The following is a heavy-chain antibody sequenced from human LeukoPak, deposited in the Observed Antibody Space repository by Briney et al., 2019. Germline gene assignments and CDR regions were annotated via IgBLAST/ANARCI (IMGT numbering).Heavy chain of an antibody. J-gene: IGHJ6*02. CDR2: ISGSGDST. D-gene: IGHD3-16*01. Sequence: GGSLRLSCAASGLTLSSYAMSWVRQAPGKGLEWVSAISGSGDSTYYADSVKGRFTISRDNSKNTLYLQMNSLRAEDTAVYYCANPTLAPTSDVWGQGTTVTVSS. CDR1: GLTLSSYA. V-gene: IGHV3-23*01. CDR3: ANPTLAPTSDV.